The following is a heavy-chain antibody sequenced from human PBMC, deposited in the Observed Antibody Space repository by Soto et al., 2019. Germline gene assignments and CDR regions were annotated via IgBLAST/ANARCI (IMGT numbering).Heavy chain of an antibody. J-gene: IGHJ6*02. D-gene: IGHD2-2*01. CDR3: ARGFSSTILGLYYYYGMDV. Sequence: VASVKVSCKASGGTFSSYSISWVLQAPREGLEWMGGIIPIFGTANYAQKFQGRVTITADESTSTAYMELSSLRSEDTAVYYCARGFSSTILGLYYYYGMDVRGQGTTVTVSS. CDR1: GGTFSSYS. V-gene: IGHV1-69*13. CDR2: IIPIFGTA.